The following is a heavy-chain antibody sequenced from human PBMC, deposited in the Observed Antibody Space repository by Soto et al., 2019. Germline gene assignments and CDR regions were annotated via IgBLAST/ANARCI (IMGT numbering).Heavy chain of an antibody. J-gene: IGHJ4*02. CDR3: ASLLYYDFWSGYFSGGRLDY. CDR2: IYYSGST. V-gene: IGHV4-39*01. Sequence: SETLSITCTVSGGSICSSSYDWGWIRQPPGKGLEWIGSIYYSGSTYYNPSLKSRVTISVDTSKNQFSLKLSSVTAADTAVYYCASLLYYDFWSGYFSGGRLDYWGQGTLVTVSS. D-gene: IGHD3-3*01. CDR1: GGSICSSSYD.